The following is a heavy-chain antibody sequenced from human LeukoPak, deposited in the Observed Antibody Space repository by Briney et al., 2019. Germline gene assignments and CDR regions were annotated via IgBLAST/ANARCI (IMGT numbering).Heavy chain of an antibody. J-gene: IGHJ4*02. CDR3: ARTQSQSGSYRYYFGY. D-gene: IGHD1-26*01. V-gene: IGHV4-61*08. Sequence: SETLSLTCTVSGASVGSAGYYWSWIRQPPGGGLEWIGYIYYISNTNYNPSLKSRVTMSLDPSKNQFSLKLNSVTAADTAVYYCARTQSQSGSYRYYFGYWGQGTLVTVSS. CDR2: IYYISNT. CDR1: GASVGSAGYY.